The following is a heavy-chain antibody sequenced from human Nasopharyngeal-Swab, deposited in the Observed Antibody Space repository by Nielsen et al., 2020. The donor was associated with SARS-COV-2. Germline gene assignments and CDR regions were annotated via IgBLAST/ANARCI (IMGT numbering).Heavy chain of an antibody. J-gene: IGHJ6*02. D-gene: IGHD3-9*01. V-gene: IGHV3-66*02. CDR1: GFTVSSNY. CDR3: AKDLPYYDILTGYYSYYYGMDV. CDR2: IYSGGST. Sequence: LSLTCAASGFTVSSNYMSWVRQAPGKGLEWVSVIYSGGSTYYADSVKGRFTISRDNSKNTLYLQMNSLRAEDTAVYYCAKDLPYYDILTGYYSYYYGMDVWGQGTTVTVSS.